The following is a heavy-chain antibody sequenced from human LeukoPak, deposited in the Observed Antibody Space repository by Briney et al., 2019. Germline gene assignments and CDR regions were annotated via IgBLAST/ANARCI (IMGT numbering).Heavy chain of an antibody. CDR2: IYYSGST. V-gene: IGHV4-59*01. CDR3: ARDAGYYGSGSPDV. Sequence: SETLSLTCTVSGGSISSYYWSWIRQPPGKGLEWIGYIYYSGSTNYNPSLKSRVTISVDTSKNQFSLKLSSVTAADTVVYYCARDAGYYGSGSPDVWGKGTTVTVSS. D-gene: IGHD3-10*01. J-gene: IGHJ6*04. CDR1: GGSISSYY.